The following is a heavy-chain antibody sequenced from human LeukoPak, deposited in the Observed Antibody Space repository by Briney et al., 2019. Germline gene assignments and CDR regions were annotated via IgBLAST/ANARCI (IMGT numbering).Heavy chain of an antibody. CDR2: INPSGGST. D-gene: IGHD2-2*02. CDR1: GYTFTSYY. V-gene: IGHV1-46*01. J-gene: IGHJ6*03. CDR3: ARYCSSTSCYTYYYYMDV. Sequence: ASVKVSCKASGYTFTSYYMHWVRQAPGQGLEWMGIINPSGGSTSYAQKFQGRVTMTRDTSTSTVYMELSRLRSDDTAVYYCARYCSSTSCYTYYYYMDVWGKGTTVTVSS.